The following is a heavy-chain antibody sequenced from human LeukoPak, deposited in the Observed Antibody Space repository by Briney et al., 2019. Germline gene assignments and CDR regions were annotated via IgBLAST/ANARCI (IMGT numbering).Heavy chain of an antibody. CDR3: AGVGGLGYCSSTSCYNWFDP. CDR1: GGSFSGYY. J-gene: IGHJ5*02. D-gene: IGHD2-2*01. CDR2: INHSGST. V-gene: IGHV4-34*01. Sequence: SETLSLTCAVYGGSFSGYYWSWIRQPPGKGLEWIGEINHSGSTNYNPSLKSRVTISVDTSKNQFSLKLSSVTAADTAVYYCAGVGGLGYCSSTSCYNWFDPWGQGTLVTVSS.